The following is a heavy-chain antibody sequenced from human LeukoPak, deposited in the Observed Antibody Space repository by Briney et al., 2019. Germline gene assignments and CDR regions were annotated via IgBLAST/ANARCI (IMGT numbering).Heavy chain of an antibody. Sequence: GGSLRLSCAASGFTFSSYSMNWVRQAPGKGLERLANIKQDGSETYYLDSVKGRFTVSRDNAKNSLYLQMNTLRAEDTAIYYCARDPRYSYDDSGTFDSWGQGTLVIVSS. CDR1: GFTFSSYS. V-gene: IGHV3-7*01. D-gene: IGHD3-22*01. CDR2: IKQDGSET. J-gene: IGHJ4*02. CDR3: ARDPRYSYDDSGTFDS.